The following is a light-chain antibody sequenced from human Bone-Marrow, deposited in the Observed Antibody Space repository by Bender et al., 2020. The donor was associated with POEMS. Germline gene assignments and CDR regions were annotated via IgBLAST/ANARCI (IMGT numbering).Light chain of an antibody. CDR2: NDN. CDR1: KLGDKY. J-gene: IGLJ2*01. V-gene: IGLV3-1*01. Sequence: SYERAQPDSVSVSPGQTASITCSGDKLGDKYASWYQQKQGQSPLLVNYNDNKRPSGSPERFSGSNSGNTATLTISGTQAMDDADYYCQAWDLNSVIFGGGAKLTVL. CDR3: QAWDLNSVI.